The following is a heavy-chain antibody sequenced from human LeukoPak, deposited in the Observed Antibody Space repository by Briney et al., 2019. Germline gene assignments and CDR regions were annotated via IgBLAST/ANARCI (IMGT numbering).Heavy chain of an antibody. CDR2: IYSSSSYI. CDR1: GFTFSSYS. CDR3: AKDPVGVAAGSSLFDY. D-gene: IGHD6-13*01. J-gene: IGHJ4*02. V-gene: IGHV3-21*04. Sequence: GGSLRLSCAASGFTFSSYSMNWVRQAPGKGLEWVSSIYSSSSYIYYADSVKGRFTISRDNSKNTLYLQMNSLRAEDTAVYYCAKDPVGVAAGSSLFDYWGQGTLVTVSS.